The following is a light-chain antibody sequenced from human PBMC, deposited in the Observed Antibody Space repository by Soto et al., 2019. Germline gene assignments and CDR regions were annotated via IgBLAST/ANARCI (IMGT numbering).Light chain of an antibody. CDR3: LQDYNYPPT. CDR2: GAS. J-gene: IGKJ1*01. Sequence: IQMTQSPSSLSASAGDRVTITCQASQDINNYLNLFQQRPGKAPKLLIYGASTLQSGVPSRFSGSGSGTDFTLTISSLQPEDFATYYCLQDYNYPPTFGQGTKVDIK. CDR1: QDINNY. V-gene: IGKV1-6*01.